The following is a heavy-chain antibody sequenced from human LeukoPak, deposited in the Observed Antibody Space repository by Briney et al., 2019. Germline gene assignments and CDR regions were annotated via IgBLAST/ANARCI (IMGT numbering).Heavy chain of an antibody. Sequence: PSETLSLTCTVSGGSIRSYYWNWIRQPAGKGLEWIGRIYSSGSTSYNPSLKSRVSLSVDTSKNQFSLKLSSVTVADTAMYYCARGHRVPTINYFDPRGQGTLVTVSS. CDR1: GGSIRSYY. V-gene: IGHV4-4*07. J-gene: IGHJ5*02. CDR3: ARGHRVPTINYFDP. CDR2: IYSSGST. D-gene: IGHD4-11*01.